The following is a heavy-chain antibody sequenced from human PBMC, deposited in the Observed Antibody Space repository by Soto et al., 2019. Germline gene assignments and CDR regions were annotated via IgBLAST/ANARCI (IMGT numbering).Heavy chain of an antibody. CDR2: ISYDGSNK. D-gene: IGHD2-21*02. J-gene: IGHJ4*02. Sequence: QVQLVESGGGVVQPGRSLRLSCAASGFTFSSYAMHWVRQAPGKGLEWVAVISYDGSNKYYADSVKGRFTISRDNSKNTLDLQMNSLRAEDTAVYYCAREGDHGRAADYWGQGTLVTVSS. CDR3: AREGDHGRAADY. CDR1: GFTFSSYA. V-gene: IGHV3-30-3*01.